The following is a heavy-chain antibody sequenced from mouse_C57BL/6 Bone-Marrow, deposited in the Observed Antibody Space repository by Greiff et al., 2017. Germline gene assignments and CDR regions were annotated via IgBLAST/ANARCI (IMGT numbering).Heavy chain of an antibody. CDR1: GFNIKDSY. CDR2: IDPEDGDT. J-gene: IGHJ1*03. CDR3: SRGSYYGSSYWYFDV. Sequence: EVQLQQSGAELVRPGASVKLSCTASGFNIKDSYMHWVKQRPEQGLEWIGRIDPEDGDTEYAPKFQGKATMTADTSSNTASLPLSSLPSEDTSVFYCSRGSYYGSSYWYFDVWGTGTTVTVSS. V-gene: IGHV14-1*01. D-gene: IGHD1-1*01.